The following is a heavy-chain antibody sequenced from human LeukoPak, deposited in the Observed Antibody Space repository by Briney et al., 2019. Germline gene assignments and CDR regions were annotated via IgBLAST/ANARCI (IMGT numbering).Heavy chain of an antibody. D-gene: IGHD2-2*02. CDR3: AGDSGTWVECTRTSCYIAY. J-gene: IGHJ4*02. CDR2: ISVYNANT. CDR1: GYTFNSYG. Sequence: ASVKVSCKASGYTFNSYGIAWVRQAPGQGPEWMGWISVYNANTRNAQKFQGRVTMTTDASTSTAYMELRSLTSDDTAVYYCAGDSGTWVECTRTSCYIAYWGQGTLVSVSS. V-gene: IGHV1-18*01.